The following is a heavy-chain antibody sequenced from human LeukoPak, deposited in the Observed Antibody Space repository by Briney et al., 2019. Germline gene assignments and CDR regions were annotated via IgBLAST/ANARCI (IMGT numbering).Heavy chain of an antibody. CDR2: IHSSGST. J-gene: IGHJ4*02. CDR3: ARDPNSVGVTGDYYFDT. CDR1: GGSISTYY. Sequence: PSETLSLTCTVSGGSISTYYWTWIRQSAGKGLQWIGRIHSSGSTNHNPSLKSRLAISIDKSKKQFSLKLSSVTAADTAVYYCARDPNSVGVTGDYYFDTWGQGILLTVSS. D-gene: IGHD2-8*01. V-gene: IGHV4-4*07.